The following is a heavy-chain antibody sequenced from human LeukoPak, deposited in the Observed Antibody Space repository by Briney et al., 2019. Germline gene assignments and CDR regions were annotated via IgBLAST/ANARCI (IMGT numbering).Heavy chain of an antibody. V-gene: IGHV4-4*07. CDR1: GGSISSYY. Sequence: SETLSLTCTVSGGSISSYYWSWIRQPAGKGLEWIGRIYTSGSTNYNPSLKSRVTMSVDTSKNQFSLKLSSVTAADTAVYYCATPQYGDHWYDAFDIWGQGTMVTVSS. J-gene: IGHJ3*02. CDR3: ATPQYGDHWYDAFDI. D-gene: IGHD4-17*01. CDR2: IYTSGST.